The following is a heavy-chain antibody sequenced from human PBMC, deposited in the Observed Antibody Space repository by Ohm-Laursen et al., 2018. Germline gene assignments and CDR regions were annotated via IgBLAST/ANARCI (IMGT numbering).Heavy chain of an antibody. CDR2: TYYRSRWYN. Sequence: QTLSLTCAISGDSVSSNSAAWNWIRPSPSRGLEWVGRTYYRSRWYNDYAVSVKSRITINPDTSKNQFSLQLNSVTPEDTAVYYCARNFDGYIKNWGQGTLVTVSS. CDR3: ARNFDGYIKN. J-gene: IGHJ4*02. V-gene: IGHV6-1*01. CDR1: GDSVSSNSAA. D-gene: IGHD5-12*01.